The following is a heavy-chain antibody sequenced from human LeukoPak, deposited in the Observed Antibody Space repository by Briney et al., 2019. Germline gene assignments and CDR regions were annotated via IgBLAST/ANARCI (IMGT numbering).Heavy chain of an antibody. CDR3: AGDGYASGSYDY. Sequence: GGSLRLSCVASGFTFSNYYMTWVRQAPGTGLQWVANIRQDGTAKYYMGSVKGRFTISRDNAKNSLFLQMNSLRAEDTAVYFCAGDGYASGSYDYWGQGTLVTVSS. CDR1: GFTFSNYY. D-gene: IGHD3-10*01. J-gene: IGHJ4*02. V-gene: IGHV3-7*04. CDR2: IRQDGTAK.